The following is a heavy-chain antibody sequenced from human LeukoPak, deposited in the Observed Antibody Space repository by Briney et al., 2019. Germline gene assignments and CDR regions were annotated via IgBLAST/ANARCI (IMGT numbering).Heavy chain of an antibody. CDR2: INHSGST. D-gene: IGHD3-3*01. CDR3: ARRTVRRYYDQGGRIDY. V-gene: IGHV4-39*07. CDR1: GGSISSGSYY. Sequence: PSETLSLTCTVSGGSISSGSYYWSWIRQPPGEGLEWIGEINHSGSTNYNPSLKSRVTISVDTSKNQFSLKLSSVTAADTAVYYCARRTVRRYYDQGGRIDYWGQGTLVTVSS. J-gene: IGHJ4*02.